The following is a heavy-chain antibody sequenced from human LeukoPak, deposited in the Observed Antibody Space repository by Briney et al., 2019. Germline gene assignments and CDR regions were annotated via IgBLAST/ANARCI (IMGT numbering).Heavy chain of an antibody. D-gene: IGHD1-26*01. CDR3: ATEKDLLLDS. CDR1: GCSVCELC. CDR2: FDPGDDET. V-gene: IGHV1-24*01. Sequence: SHQNWGCSVCELCVDLVGRAISKGNEWMGGFDPGDDETIYAQKFQGRVTMTEDTSTDTAYLELSSLRSEDTAVHFCATEKDLLLDSWGQGTPVTVST. J-gene: IGHJ5*01.